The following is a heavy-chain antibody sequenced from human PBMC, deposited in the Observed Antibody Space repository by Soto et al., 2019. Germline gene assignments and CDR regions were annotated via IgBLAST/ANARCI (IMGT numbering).Heavy chain of an antibody. D-gene: IGHD3-16*01. J-gene: IGHJ4*02. V-gene: IGHV1-69*02. CDR3: ASSYVSRYRPFDY. CDR1: GDTFNFYS. CDR2: VNPIVSMS. Sequence: QVQLVQSGAEVKRPGSSVKVSCKASGDTFNFYSINWVRQAPGVGLEWMGRVNPIVSMSNYAQKSQGRVTITADKSTSTPYMELSSLRSEDTAIYYCASSYVSRYRPFDYWGQGALVTVSS.